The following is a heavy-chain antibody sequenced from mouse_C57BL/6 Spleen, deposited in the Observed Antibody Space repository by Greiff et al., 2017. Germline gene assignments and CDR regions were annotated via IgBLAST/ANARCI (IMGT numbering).Heavy chain of an antibody. CDR3: ARWRTTAGAMDY. CDR1: GFTFTDYY. CDR2: IRNKANGYTT. D-gene: IGHD1-2*01. Sequence: EVQVVESGGGLVQPGGSLSLSCAASGFTFTDYYMSWVRQPPGKALEWLGFIRNKANGYTTEYSASVKGRFTISRDNSQSILYLQMNALRAEDSATYYCARWRTTAGAMDYWGQGTSVTVSS. J-gene: IGHJ4*01. V-gene: IGHV7-3*01.